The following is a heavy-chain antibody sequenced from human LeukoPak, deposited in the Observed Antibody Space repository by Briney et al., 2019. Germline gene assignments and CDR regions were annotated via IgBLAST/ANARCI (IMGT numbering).Heavy chain of an antibody. Sequence: PGGSLRLSCAASGFTFSDYYMTWVRQAPGKGLEWLGMIRTKAHGRTTEYAASVKGRFTFSRDDSKSIAYLQMNSLKTEDTAVYYCTRGDWNDDNWGQGTLVTVSS. V-gene: IGHV3-49*04. D-gene: IGHD1-1*01. CDR2: IRTKAHGRTT. CDR3: TRGDWNDDN. CDR1: GFTFSDYY. J-gene: IGHJ4*02.